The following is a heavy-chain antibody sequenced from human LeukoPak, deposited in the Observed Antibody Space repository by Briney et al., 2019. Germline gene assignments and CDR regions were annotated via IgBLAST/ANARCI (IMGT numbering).Heavy chain of an antibody. CDR2: ISGSSSGT. CDR1: GFSFSDYA. D-gene: IGHD6-13*01. CDR3: AKDRIASVRIESFDY. Sequence: GGSLRLSCAASGFSFSDYAMSWVRQAPGKGLEWVSSISGSSSGTYHADSVTGRFTISRDNSKNTVYLQMNSLRVDDTAVYYCAKDRIASVRIESFDYWGQGNRVTVSS. V-gene: IGHV3-23*01. J-gene: IGHJ4*02.